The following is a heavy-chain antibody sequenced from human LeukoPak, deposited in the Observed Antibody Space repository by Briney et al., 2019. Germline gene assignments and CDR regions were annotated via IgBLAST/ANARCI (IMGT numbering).Heavy chain of an antibody. D-gene: IGHD3-16*01. CDR3: AGGPLGGESFDI. J-gene: IGHJ3*02. V-gene: IGHV4-4*07. Sequence: TSETLSLTCTVSGGSLSNHYWNWIRHPAGTGLEYIGRIYHTGSTNYNPSLKSRVTLSVDTSNNQFSLNLTSVTAADTAVYYRAGGPLGGESFDIWGQGTMVTVSS. CDR1: GGSLSNHY. CDR2: IYHTGST.